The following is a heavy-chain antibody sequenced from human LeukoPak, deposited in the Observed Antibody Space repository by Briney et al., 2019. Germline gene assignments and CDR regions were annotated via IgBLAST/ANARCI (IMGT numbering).Heavy chain of an antibody. Sequence: GESLRLSCAASGFTFSTYAMSWVRQAPGKGLEWVSTISGSGGSTYYAESVKGRFTISRDNSKNTLYLQMNSLRAEDTAVYYCAKNGVGSTWGNYFDYWGQGTLVTVSS. CDR1: GFTFSTYA. J-gene: IGHJ4*02. V-gene: IGHV3-23*01. CDR2: ISGSGGST. D-gene: IGHD1-26*01. CDR3: AKNGVGSTWGNYFDY.